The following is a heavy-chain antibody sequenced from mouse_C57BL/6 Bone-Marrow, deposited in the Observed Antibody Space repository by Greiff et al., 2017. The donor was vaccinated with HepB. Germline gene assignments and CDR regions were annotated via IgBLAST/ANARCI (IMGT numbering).Heavy chain of an antibody. V-gene: IGHV5-4*03. Sequence: EVKLQESGGGLVKPGGSLKLSCAASGFTLSSYAMSWVRQTPEKRLEWVATISDGGSYTYYPDNVKGRFTISRDNAKNNLYLQMSHLKAEDTAMYYCARFYYGNYDFGYWGQGTTLTVSS. CDR3: ARFYYGNYDFGY. J-gene: IGHJ2*01. D-gene: IGHD2-1*01. CDR1: GFTLSSYA. CDR2: ISDGGSYT.